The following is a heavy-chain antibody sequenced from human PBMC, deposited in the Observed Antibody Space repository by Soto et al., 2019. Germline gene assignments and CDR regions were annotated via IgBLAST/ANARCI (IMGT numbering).Heavy chain of an antibody. CDR1: GGSILDSTYY. CDR2: IFYSGGT. CDR3: ARQASGYYYGWFDP. Sequence: QLLLPESGPGLVKPSETLSLTCTVSGGSILDSTYYWAWIRQSPGKGLAWIGTIFYSGGTFYTPSLKSRVTGSLDTCKNQFSPKLSSVTSADTTVYYWARQASGYYYGWFDPWGQGTLVTVSS. J-gene: IGHJ5*02. V-gene: IGHV4-39*01. D-gene: IGHD3-22*01.